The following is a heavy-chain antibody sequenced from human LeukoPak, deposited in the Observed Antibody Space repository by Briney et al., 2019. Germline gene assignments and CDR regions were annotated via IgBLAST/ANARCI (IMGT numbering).Heavy chain of an antibody. J-gene: IGHJ4*02. V-gene: IGHV4-4*02. Sequence: SETLSLTCAVSGGSISSSNWWSWVRQSPGKGLEWIGEIYHSGSTNYNPSLKSRVTMSVDKSKNQFSLKLSSVTAADTAVYYCARGLYCSSTSCYDFDYWGQGTQVTVSS. CDR1: GGSISSSNW. CDR2: IYHSGST. D-gene: IGHD2-2*01. CDR3: ARGLYCSSTSCYDFDY.